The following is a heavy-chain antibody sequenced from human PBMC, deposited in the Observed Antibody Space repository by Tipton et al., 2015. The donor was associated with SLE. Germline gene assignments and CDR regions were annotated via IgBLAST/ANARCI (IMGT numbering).Heavy chain of an antibody. CDR1: GFPFSTSA. J-gene: IGHJ4*02. V-gene: IGHV3-33*01. D-gene: IGHD3-16*01. Sequence: SLRLSCAASGFPFSTSARHWVRQAPGKGLGWVAVIWYDGSNKFYADSVKGRFTISRDNSKNTVSLQMNSLRVEDTAVYFCARGRGGEFLDYWGQGTLVTVSS. CDR3: ARGRGGEFLDY. CDR2: IWYDGSNK.